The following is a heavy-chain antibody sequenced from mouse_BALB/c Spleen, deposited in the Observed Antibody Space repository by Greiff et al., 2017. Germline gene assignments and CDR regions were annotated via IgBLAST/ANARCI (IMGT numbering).Heavy chain of an antibody. CDR1: GYSITSDYA. CDR2: ISYSGST. Sequence: EVMLVESGPGLVKPSQSLSLTCTVTGYSITSDYAWNWIRQFPGNKLEWMGYISYSGSTSYNPSLKSRISITRDTSKNQFFLQLNSVTTEDTATYYCARSYRYSRPYAMDYWGQGTSVTVSS. CDR3: ARSYRYSRPYAMDY. V-gene: IGHV3-2*02. D-gene: IGHD2-14*01. J-gene: IGHJ4*01.